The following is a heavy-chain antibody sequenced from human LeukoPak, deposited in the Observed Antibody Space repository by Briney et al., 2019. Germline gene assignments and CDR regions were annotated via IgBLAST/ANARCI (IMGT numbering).Heavy chain of an antibody. CDR3: ARVYEARSQYFDY. CDR2: ISSNSNYI. V-gene: IGHV3-21*01. D-gene: IGHD2/OR15-2a*01. CDR1: GFTFSNYN. Sequence: GGSLRLSCAASGFTFSNYNMNWVRQPLGKGLEWVSSISSNSNYIYYADTVKGRFTISRDNAKNSLYRQMNSLRVEDTAVYYCARVYEARSQYFDYWGQGTLVTVSS. J-gene: IGHJ4*02.